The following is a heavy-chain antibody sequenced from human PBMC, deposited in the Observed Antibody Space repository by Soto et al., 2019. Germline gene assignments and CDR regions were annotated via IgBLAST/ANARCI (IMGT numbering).Heavy chain of an antibody. J-gene: IGHJ3*02. CDR1: GYTFTSYY. CDR3: ARPAVAGTTAFDI. V-gene: IGHV1-46*01. Sequence: ASVKVSCKASGYTFTSYYMHWVRQAPGQGLEWMGIINPSGGSTSYAQKFQGRVTMTRDTSTSTVYMGLSSLRSEDTAVYYCARPAVAGTTAFDIWGQGTMVTVSS. CDR2: INPSGGST. D-gene: IGHD6-19*01.